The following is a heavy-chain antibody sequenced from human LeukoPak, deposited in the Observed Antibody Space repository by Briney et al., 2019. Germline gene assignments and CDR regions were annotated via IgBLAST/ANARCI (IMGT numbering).Heavy chain of an antibody. CDR2: ISASGA. J-gene: IGHJ3*02. D-gene: IGHD1-7*01. CDR1: GFAFSRLA. Sequence: GGSLRLSCAASGFAFSRLAMSWVRQAPGKGLEWVATISASGAYYADPVKGRFTISRDNAKNSLYLQMNSLRAEDTAVYYCARDIRNWNYGPAHRAFDIWGQGTMVTVSS. V-gene: IGHV3-23*01. CDR3: ARDIRNWNYGPAHRAFDI.